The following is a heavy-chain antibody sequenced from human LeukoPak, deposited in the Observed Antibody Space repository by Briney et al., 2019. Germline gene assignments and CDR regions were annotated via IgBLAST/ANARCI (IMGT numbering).Heavy chain of an antibody. Sequence: GGSLRLSCAASGFTFSSYSMNWVRQAPGKGLEWVSSITSSSSYIYYADSVKGRFTISRDNAKNSLYLQMNSLRAEDTAVYYCARGNIVLMVYAPYDYWGQGTLVTVSS. CDR2: ITSSSSYI. J-gene: IGHJ4*02. D-gene: IGHD2-8*01. V-gene: IGHV3-21*01. CDR1: GFTFSSYS. CDR3: ARGNIVLMVYAPYDY.